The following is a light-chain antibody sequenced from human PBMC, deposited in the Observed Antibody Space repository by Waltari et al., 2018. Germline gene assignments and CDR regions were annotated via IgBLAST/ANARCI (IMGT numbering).Light chain of an antibody. CDR2: RNN. J-gene: IGLJ1*01. Sequence: QSVLTQPPSASGTPGQRVTISCSGTSSNIGSNYVSWYQQPPGTAPKLPIYRNNQRPSGVPDRFSGSKSGTSASLAISGLRSEDEADYYCAAWDDSLSGYVFGTGTKVTV. V-gene: IGLV1-47*01. CDR3: AAWDDSLSGYV. CDR1: SSNIGSNY.